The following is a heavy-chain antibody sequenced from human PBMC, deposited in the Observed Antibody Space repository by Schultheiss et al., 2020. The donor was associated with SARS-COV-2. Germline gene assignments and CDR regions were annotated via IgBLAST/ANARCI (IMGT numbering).Heavy chain of an antibody. CDR1: GVYIPSYY. Sequence: SQTLSLTCTVSGVYIPSYYWSWIRQPPGKGLEWVGYFYYSGSTNYNPSLKSRVTISVDTSKNQFSLKLSSVTAADTAVYYCARVMRTVTTVRWFDPWGQGTLVTVSS. CDR3: ARVMRTVTTVRWFDP. CDR2: FYYSGST. J-gene: IGHJ5*02. V-gene: IGHV4-59*01. D-gene: IGHD4-11*01.